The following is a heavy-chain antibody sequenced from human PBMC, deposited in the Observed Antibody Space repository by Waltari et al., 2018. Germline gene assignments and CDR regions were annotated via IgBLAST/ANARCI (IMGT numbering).Heavy chain of an antibody. CDR3: ARVSAKNVDY. Sequence: EVQLVESGGGLVQPGGSLRLSCAASGFTFSSYSMNWVRQAPGKGLEWVSYISSSSSTIYYADSVKGRFTISRDNAKNSLYLQMNSLRAEDTAVYYCARVSAKNVDYWGQGTLVTVSS. CDR2: ISSSSSTI. CDR1: GFTFSSYS. V-gene: IGHV3-48*01. J-gene: IGHJ4*02.